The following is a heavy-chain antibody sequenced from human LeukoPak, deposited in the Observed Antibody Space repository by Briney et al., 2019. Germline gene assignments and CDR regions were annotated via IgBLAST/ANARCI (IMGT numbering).Heavy chain of an antibody. CDR3: ARYHLGYCSSTSCPYYYYYYGMDV. Sequence: SETLSLTCTVSGGSISSYYWSWIRQPPGKGLEWIGYIYYSGSTYYNPSLKSRVTISVDTSKNQFSLKLSSVTAADTAVYYCARYHLGYCSSTSCPYYYYYYGMDVWGQGTTVTVSS. CDR2: IYYSGST. D-gene: IGHD2-2*01. V-gene: IGHV4-59*04. J-gene: IGHJ6*02. CDR1: GGSISSYY.